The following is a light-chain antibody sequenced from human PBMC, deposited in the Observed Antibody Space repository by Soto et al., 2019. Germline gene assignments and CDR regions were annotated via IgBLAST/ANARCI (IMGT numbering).Light chain of an antibody. CDR1: SSDVGGYNY. CDR2: EVS. J-gene: IGLJ1*01. V-gene: IGLV2-14*01. Sequence: LTQPASVSGSPGQSVTISCTGTSSDVGGYNYVSWYQQHPGKAPKLMIYEVSNRPSGVSNRFSGSKSGNTASLTISGLQAEDEADYYCSSYTSSSTYVFGTGTKVTVL. CDR3: SSYTSSSTYV.